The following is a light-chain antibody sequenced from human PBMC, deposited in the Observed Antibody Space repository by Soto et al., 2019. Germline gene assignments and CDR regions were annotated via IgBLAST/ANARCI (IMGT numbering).Light chain of an antibody. CDR1: QSISTY. V-gene: IGKV1-39*01. CDR3: QQSYSSSPWT. J-gene: IGKJ1*01. CDR2: RAS. Sequence: DIPMTQSPSSLSASVGDRVTISCRASQSISTYLNWYQQKPGTSPRLLIYRASSVKDGVPPRFSGSGSGRDFTLTISSLRPEDVATYFCQQSYSSSPWTFGQGTKVEVK.